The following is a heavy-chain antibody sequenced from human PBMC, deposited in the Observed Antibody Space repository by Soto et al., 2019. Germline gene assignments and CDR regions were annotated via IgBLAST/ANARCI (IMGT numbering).Heavy chain of an antibody. J-gene: IGHJ3*02. CDR2: IYYSGRT. CDR3: ARVQLFAFDI. CDR1: GGSISSSDYY. Sequence: QVQLQESGPGLVKPSQTLSLTCTVSGGSISSSDYYWSWIRQPPGKGLEWIGYIYYSGRTYYNPSLKSRVTISLDTSKIQLSLKLSSVTAADTAVYYCARVQLFAFDIWGQGTMVTVSS. V-gene: IGHV4-30-4*01. D-gene: IGHD4-4*01.